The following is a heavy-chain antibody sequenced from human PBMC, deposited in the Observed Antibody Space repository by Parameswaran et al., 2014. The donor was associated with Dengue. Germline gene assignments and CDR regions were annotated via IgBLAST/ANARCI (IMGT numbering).Heavy chain of an antibody. CDR1: GFTFSNYW. CDR2: IKQDGSVK. D-gene: IGHD6-13*01. Sequence: ESLKISCAASGFTFSNYWMTWVRQAPGKGLEWVANIKQDGSVKYFVDSVKGRFTISRDNAKNSLYLQLNILTAEDTAVYYCARLDLLGSSWAFDYWGQGTLGHRLL. J-gene: IGHJ4*02. CDR3: ARLDLLGSSWAFDY. V-gene: IGHV3-7*01.